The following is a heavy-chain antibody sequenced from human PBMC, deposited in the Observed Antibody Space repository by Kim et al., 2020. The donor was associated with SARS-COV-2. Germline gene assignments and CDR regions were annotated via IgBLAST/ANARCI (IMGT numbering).Heavy chain of an antibody. CDR1: GGTFSSYA. CDR2: IIPIFGTA. V-gene: IGHV1-69*13. J-gene: IGHJ6*02. CDR3: AYHPGRDSWWYYYYGMDV. Sequence: SVKVSCKASGGTFSSYAISWVRQAPGQGLEWMGGIIPIFGTANYAQKFQGRVTITADESTSTAYMELSSLRSEDTAVYYCAYHPGRDSWWYYYYGMDVWGQGTTVTVSS. D-gene: IGHD6-13*01.